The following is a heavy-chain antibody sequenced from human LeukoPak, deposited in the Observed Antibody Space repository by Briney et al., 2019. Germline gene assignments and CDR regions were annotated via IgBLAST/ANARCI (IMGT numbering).Heavy chain of an antibody. V-gene: IGHV3-9*01. J-gene: IGHJ4*02. CDR3: AKDIRPKAAAMYYFDY. Sequence: GRSLRLSCAASGFTLDDYAMHWVRQAPGKGLEWVSGISGSIGYADSVKGRFTISRDNAKNSLYLQMNSLRAEDTALYYCAKDIRPKAAAMYYFDYWGQGTLVTVSS. D-gene: IGHD2-2*01. CDR1: GFTLDDYA. CDR2: ISGSI.